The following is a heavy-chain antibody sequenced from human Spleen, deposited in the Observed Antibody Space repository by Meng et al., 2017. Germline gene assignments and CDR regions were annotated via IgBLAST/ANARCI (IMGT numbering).Heavy chain of an antibody. D-gene: IGHD6-25*01. Sequence: GESLKISCAASGFTFSSYAFHWVRQAPGKGLEWVAVISFDESNKYYADSVEGRFTISRDNSKNTPFLQMNSLRPEDAAVYYCARGSGWRDPFDYWDQGTLVTVSS. CDR2: ISFDESNK. J-gene: IGHJ4*02. CDR1: GFTFSSYA. V-gene: IGHV3-30*01. CDR3: ARGSGWRDPFDY.